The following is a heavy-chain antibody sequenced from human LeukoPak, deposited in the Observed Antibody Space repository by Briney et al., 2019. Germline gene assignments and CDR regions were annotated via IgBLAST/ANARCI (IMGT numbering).Heavy chain of an antibody. CDR2: ISSSSSYI. Sequence: GGSLRLSCAASGFTFSNYNINWVRQAPGEGLEWVSSISSSSSYIYYADSVKGRFTISRDNAKNSLYLQMNSLRAEDTAVYYCARDPAGTSYYDFWSGYYFDYWGQGTLVTVSP. D-gene: IGHD3-3*01. J-gene: IGHJ4*02. CDR3: ARDPAGTSYYDFWSGYYFDY. V-gene: IGHV3-21*01. CDR1: GFTFSNYN.